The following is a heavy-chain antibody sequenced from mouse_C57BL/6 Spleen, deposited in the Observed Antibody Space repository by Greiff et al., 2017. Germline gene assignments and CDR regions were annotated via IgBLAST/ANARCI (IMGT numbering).Heavy chain of an antibody. CDR2: IRLKSDNYAS. D-gene: IGHD1-1*01. CDR3: TGSGSIPYYFDY. J-gene: IGHJ2*01. Sequence: EVKLVESGGGLVQPGGSMKLSCVASGFTFSNYWMHWVRQSPEKGLEWVAQIRLKSDNYASHYAEAVKGRFTVSRDDSKSSVYLQMNNLRAKDTGIYFCTGSGSIPYYFDYWGQGTTLTVSS. V-gene: IGHV6-3*01. CDR1: GFTFSNYW.